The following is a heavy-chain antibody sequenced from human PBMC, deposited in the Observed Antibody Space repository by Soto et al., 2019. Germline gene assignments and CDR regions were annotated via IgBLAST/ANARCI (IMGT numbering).Heavy chain of an antibody. CDR1: GYTLTELS. J-gene: IGHJ6*02. V-gene: IGHV1-24*01. D-gene: IGHD2-2*01. CDR3: ATGVGYCSSTSCYLSGARSATYHYGMAF. Sequence: ASVKVSCKVSGYTLTELSMHWVRQAPGKGLERMGGFDPEDGETIYAQKFQGRVTMTEDTSTDTAYMELSSLRSEDTAVYYCATGVGYCSSTSCYLSGARSATYHYGMAFWGQGSTVTVSS. CDR2: FDPEDGET.